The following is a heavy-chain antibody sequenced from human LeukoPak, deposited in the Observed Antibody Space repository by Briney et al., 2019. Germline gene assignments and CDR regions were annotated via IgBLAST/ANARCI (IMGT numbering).Heavy chain of an antibody. V-gene: IGHV3-21*01. J-gene: IGHJ6*03. CDR3: ERESPPYCSSTSCSPGYSGYDYYYYYYMDV. CDR2: ISSSSSYI. CDR1: GFTFSSYS. D-gene: IGHD2-2*01. Sequence: GGSLRLSCAAYGFTFSSYSMNWVRQAPRKGLEWVSSISSSSSYIYYADSVKGRFTISRDNAKNSLYLQMNSLRAEDTAVYYCERESPPYCSSTSCSPGYSGYDYYYYYYMDVWGKGTTVTVSS.